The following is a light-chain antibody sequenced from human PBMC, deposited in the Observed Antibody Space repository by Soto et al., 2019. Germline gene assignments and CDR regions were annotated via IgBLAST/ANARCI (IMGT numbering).Light chain of an antibody. CDR3: QQYGSSPVT. V-gene: IGKV3-20*01. J-gene: IGKJ5*01. Sequence: EIVLTQSPGTLSLSPRERATLSCRASQSVSSTYLAWYQQKPGQPPRLLIYGASSRATGIPDRFSGSGSGTDFTITITRLESEDFAVYYCQQYGSSPVTFGQGTRLDIK. CDR1: QSVSSTY. CDR2: GAS.